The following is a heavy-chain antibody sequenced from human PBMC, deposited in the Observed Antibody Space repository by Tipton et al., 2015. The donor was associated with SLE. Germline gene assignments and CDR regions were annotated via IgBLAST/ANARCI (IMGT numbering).Heavy chain of an antibody. CDR3: ARGASGSYYYMDV. V-gene: IGHV4-59*11. J-gene: IGHJ6*03. CDR1: GGSISSHY. Sequence: TLSLTCTVSGGSISSHYWSWIRQPPGKGLEWIGYIYYSGSTNYNPSLKSRVTISVDTSKNQFSLKLSSVTAADTAVYYCARGASGSYYYMDVWGQGTMVTVSS. CDR2: IYYSGST. D-gene: IGHD3-10*01.